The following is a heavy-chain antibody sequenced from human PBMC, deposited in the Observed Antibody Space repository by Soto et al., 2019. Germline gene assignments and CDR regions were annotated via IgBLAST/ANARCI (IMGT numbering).Heavy chain of an antibody. D-gene: IGHD2-15*01. CDR3: AKARCSGNSCYVPDY. V-gene: IGHV3-23*01. CDR2: ISGSGGSP. Sequence: VQLLESGGGLVQPGGSLRLSCAASGFTFNSYTMAWVRQAPGKGLEWVSSISGSGGSPSYADSVQGRFTISRDNSRNTLSLQTNSLRAEHTATYYCAKARCSGNSCYVPDYWGHGSLVTVSS. J-gene: IGHJ4*01. CDR1: GFTFNSYT.